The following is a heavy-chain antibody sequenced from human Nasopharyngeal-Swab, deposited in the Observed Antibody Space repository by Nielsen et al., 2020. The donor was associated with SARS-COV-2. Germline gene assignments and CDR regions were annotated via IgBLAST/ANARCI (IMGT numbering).Heavy chain of an antibody. CDR1: GFIFSASA. J-gene: IGHJ4*02. CDR3: TTDFYFDY. Sequence: GASLNISCAASGFIFSASAIHWVRQPSGKGLEWVGRIGDKDHNYATTYGASVQGRFTISRDDSKNTAFLQMDSLKTEDTALYYCTTDFYFDYWGQGTLVTVSS. CDR2: IGDKDHNYAT. V-gene: IGHV3-73*01.